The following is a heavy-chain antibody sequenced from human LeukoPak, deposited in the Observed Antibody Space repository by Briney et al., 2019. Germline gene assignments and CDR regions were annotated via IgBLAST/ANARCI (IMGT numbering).Heavy chain of an antibody. CDR1: GYTFTGYC. CDR3: ARDTEGYPFDY. V-gene: IGHV1-2*02. D-gene: IGHD6-13*01. Sequence: ASVKVSCKASGYTFTGYCMHWVRQAPGQGLEWMGWINPNSGGTNYAQEFQGRVTMTRDTSISTAYMELSRLRSDDTAVYYCARDTEGYPFDYWGQGTLVTVSS. CDR2: INPNSGGT. J-gene: IGHJ4*02.